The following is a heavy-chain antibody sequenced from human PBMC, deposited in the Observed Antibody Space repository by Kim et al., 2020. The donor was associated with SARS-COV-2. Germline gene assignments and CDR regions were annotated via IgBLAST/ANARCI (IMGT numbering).Heavy chain of an antibody. J-gene: IGHJ5*02. V-gene: IGHV1-69*04. D-gene: IGHD5-18*01. CDR2: IIPILGIA. CDR1: GGTFSSYA. CDR3: ARDRVGIAWIQPDLNWFDP. Sequence: SVKVSCKASGGTFSSYAISWVRQAPGQGLEWMGRIIPILGIANYAQKFQGRVTITADKSTSTAYMELSSLRSEDTAVYYCARDRVGIAWIQPDLNWFDPWGQGTLVTVSS.